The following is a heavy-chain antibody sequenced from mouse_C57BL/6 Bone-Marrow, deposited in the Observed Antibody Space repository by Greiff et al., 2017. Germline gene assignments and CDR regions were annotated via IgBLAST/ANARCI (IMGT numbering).Heavy chain of an antibody. D-gene: IGHD1-1*01. J-gene: IGHJ2*01. CDR2: LNPGSGGT. CDR1: GYAFTNYL. V-gene: IGHV1-54*01. CDR3: AKNYGSSYYFDY. Sequence: VQLQQSGAELVRPGTSVKVSCKASGYAFTNYLIEWVKQRPGQGLEWIGVLNPGSGGTNYNEKFKVKATLTADKSSSTAYMQLSSLTSEDSAVYVCAKNYGSSYYFDYWGQGTTLTVSS.